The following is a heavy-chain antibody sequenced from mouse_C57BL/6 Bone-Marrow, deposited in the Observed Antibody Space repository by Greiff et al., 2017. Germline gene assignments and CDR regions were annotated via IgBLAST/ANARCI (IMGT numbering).Heavy chain of an antibody. V-gene: IGHV1-63*01. CDR3: AIYYGNFRSY. CDR2: IYPGGGYT. CDR1: GYTFTNYW. D-gene: IGHD2-1*01. Sequence: VMLVESGAELVRPGTSVKMSCKASGYTFTNYWIGWAKQRPGHGLEWIGDIYPGGGYTNYNEKFKGKATLTADKSSSTAYMQFSSLTSEDSAIYYCAIYYGNFRSYWGQGTTLTVSS. J-gene: IGHJ2*01.